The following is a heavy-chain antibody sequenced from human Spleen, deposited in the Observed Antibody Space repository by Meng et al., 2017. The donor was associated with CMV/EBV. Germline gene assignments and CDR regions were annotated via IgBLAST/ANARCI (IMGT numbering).Heavy chain of an antibody. D-gene: IGHD2-2*02. CDR2: IYYSGST. Sequence: SETLSLTCTVSRGSISSGDYYWSWIRQPPGKGLEWIGSIYYSGSTYYNPSLKSRVTISVDTSKNQFSLKLSSVTAADTAVYYCARSAIFQYCSSTSCYRLSGGWVDYWGQGTLVTVSS. J-gene: IGHJ4*02. CDR3: ARSAIFQYCSSTSCYRLSGGWVDY. V-gene: IGHV4-30-4*08. CDR1: RGSISSGDYY.